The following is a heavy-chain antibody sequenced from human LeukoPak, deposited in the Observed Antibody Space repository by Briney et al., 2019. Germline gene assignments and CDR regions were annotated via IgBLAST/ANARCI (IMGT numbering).Heavy chain of an antibody. CDR1: GYTFTAYY. CDR3: ARGRIAVAGTGFDY. J-gene: IGHJ4*02. Sequence: ASVKVSCKASGYTFTAYYIHWVRQAPGQGLEWMGWMNPNSGVTIFAQEFQGRVTMTRDTSTSTVYMELSSLRSEDTAVYYCARGRIAVAGTGFDYWGQGTLVTVSS. D-gene: IGHD6-19*01. CDR2: MNPNSGVT. V-gene: IGHV1-2*02.